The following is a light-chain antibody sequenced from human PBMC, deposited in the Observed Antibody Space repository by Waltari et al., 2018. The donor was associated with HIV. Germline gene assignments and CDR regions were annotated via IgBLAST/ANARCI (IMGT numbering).Light chain of an antibody. CDR2: KNS. J-gene: IGLJ3*02. V-gene: IGLV1-47*01. CDR1: TSNIGPNP. Sequence: QSVLTQPPSASGSPGQRGTISCFGSTSNIGPNPVYWYQQLPGAAPRLLIYKNSQRPSGVPDRFSGSKSGTSASLAISGLRSEDEAEYYCATWDDSLSGRWVFGGGTKLTVL. CDR3: ATWDDSLSGRWV.